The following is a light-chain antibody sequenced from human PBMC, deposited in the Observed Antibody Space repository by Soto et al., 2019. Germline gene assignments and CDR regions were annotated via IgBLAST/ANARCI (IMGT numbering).Light chain of an antibody. J-gene: IGLJ3*02. CDR2: EVN. Sequence: QSALTQPRSVSGSLGQSVTISCTATGSDVGDSSHVSWYQLHPGKAPKLMIYEVNNRPSGVPDRFSGSKSGSTASLTISGLQAEDEAEYYCCLSPGSLTCLFGGGTQVTVL. CDR1: GSDVGDSSH. V-gene: IGLV2-11*01. CDR3: CLSPGSLTCL.